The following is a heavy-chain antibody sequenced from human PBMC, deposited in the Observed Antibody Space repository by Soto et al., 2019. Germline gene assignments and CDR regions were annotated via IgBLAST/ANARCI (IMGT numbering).Heavy chain of an antibody. CDR3: ARVGCVSTSCSVRVHSSSYYFDY. V-gene: IGHV4-30-4*01. J-gene: IGHJ4*02. CDR1: GVSISSGDYY. D-gene: IGHD2-2*01. Sequence: QVQLQESGPGLVKPSQTLSLTCTVSGVSISSGDYYWSWIRQPPGKGLEWIGYIFHSGSTYYNPSPKSRVTMSADTSKIPFSLKLSCVTAAGTAVYYCARVGCVSTSCSVRVHSSSYYFDYWGQGTLVTVSS. CDR2: IFHSGST.